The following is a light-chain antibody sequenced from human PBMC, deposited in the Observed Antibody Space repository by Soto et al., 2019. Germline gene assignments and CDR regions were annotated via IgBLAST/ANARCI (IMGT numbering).Light chain of an antibody. V-gene: IGKV1D-12*01. Sequence: DIQMTQSPSFVSASVGDRVTITCRASQALTGWLAWYQQKPGKAPKVLIYATSTLESGVPSRFSGSGSGTDFTLTISSLQPEDCATYYCQQAKTFPLTFGGGTKVDIK. CDR1: QALTGW. CDR3: QQAKTFPLT. J-gene: IGKJ4*01. CDR2: ATS.